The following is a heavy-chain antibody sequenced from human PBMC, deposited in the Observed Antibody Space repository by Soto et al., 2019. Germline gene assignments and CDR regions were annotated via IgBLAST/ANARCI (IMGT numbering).Heavy chain of an antibody. CDR3: ARAMAVGATGAFDI. V-gene: IGHV1-69*02. CDR1: GGTFNTYS. Sequence: QVQLVQSGAEVKKPGSSVKVSCQAAGGTFNTYSINWVRQAPGQGLEWMGRIIPIVGIAKYAQKFQGRVAITADKSTGTAYMMEVNSLRPADTAMYYCARAMAVGATGAFDIWGQGTMVTVSS. D-gene: IGHD2-15*01. CDR2: IIPIVGIA. J-gene: IGHJ3*02.